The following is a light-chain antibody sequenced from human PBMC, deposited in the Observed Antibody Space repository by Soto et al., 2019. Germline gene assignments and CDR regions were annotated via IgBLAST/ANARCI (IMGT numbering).Light chain of an antibody. J-gene: IGKJ4*01. Sequence: VPMTLSPSPQSGAVGGRVSITCRASQSVGTYASGCQQKQGEDPTRLLYGASTMEAGGTSRFSGGGAATEDIPIIITLQHHDVSTYFCQQYRRHTFTFGGGTKVDIK. V-gene: IGKV1-5*01. CDR1: QSVGTY. CDR2: GAS. CDR3: QQYRRHTFT.